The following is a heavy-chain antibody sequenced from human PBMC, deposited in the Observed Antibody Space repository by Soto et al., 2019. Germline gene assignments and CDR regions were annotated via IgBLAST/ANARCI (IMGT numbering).Heavy chain of an antibody. Sequence: PGGSLRLSCAASGFTFSSYAMSWVRQAPGKGLEWVSAISGGGGSTYYADSVKGRFTISRDNSKNTLYLQMNSLRAEDTAVYYCAKDRAPYDFWSGYLPYYYYGMDVWGQGTTVTVSS. D-gene: IGHD3-3*01. CDR2: ISGGGGST. CDR3: AKDRAPYDFWSGYLPYYYYGMDV. CDR1: GFTFSSYA. J-gene: IGHJ6*02. V-gene: IGHV3-23*01.